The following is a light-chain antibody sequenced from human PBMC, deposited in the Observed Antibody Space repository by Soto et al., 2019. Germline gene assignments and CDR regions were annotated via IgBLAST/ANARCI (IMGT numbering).Light chain of an antibody. J-gene: IGKJ1*01. CDR2: KAS. CDR1: QSISSY. CDR3: QHYKSYSDA. V-gene: IGKV1-5*03. Sequence: DIRITQSTSSLSASVGDRVTITCLAIQSISSYLNWYQQKPGKAPKLLIYKASTLKSGVPSRFSGSGSGTEFTLTISSLQPDDFATYYCQHYKSYSDAFGQGTKV.